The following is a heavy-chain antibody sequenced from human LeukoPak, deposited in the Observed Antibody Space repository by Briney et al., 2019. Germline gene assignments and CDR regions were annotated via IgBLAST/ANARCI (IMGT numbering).Heavy chain of an antibody. CDR2: VSSSSGYI. V-gene: IGHV3-21*01. Sequence: PGGSLRLSCAASGFTFSSYSMNWVRQAPGKGLEWVSSVSSSSGYIYYADSVKGRFTISRDNAKNSLYLQMNSLRAEDTAVYLCARDQDGSYSFDYWGQGTLVTVSS. CDR1: GFTFSSYS. D-gene: IGHD1-26*01. CDR3: ARDQDGSYSFDY. J-gene: IGHJ4*02.